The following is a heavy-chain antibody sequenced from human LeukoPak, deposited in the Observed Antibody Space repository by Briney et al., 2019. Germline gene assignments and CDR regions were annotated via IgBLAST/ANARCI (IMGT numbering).Heavy chain of an antibody. Sequence: PGGSLRLSCAASGFTFSSYWMHWVRHTPGKGLVWVSRIKGDGSSTSYADSVKGRFTISRDNAKNTLYLQMNSLRAEDTAVYYCARVGLFDYWGQGTLVTVSS. D-gene: IGHD3-16*01. J-gene: IGHJ4*02. CDR1: GFTFSSYW. CDR2: IKGDGSST. V-gene: IGHV3-74*01. CDR3: ARVGLFDY.